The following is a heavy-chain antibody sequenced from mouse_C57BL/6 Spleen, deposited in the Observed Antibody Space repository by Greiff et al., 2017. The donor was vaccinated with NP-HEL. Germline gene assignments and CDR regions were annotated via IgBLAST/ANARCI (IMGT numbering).Heavy chain of an antibody. Sequence: DVKLVESGGGLVKPGGSLKLSCAASGFTFSDYGMHWVRQAPEKGLEWVAYISSGSSTIYYADTVKGRFTISRDNAKNTLFLQMTSLRSEDTAMYYCARITGTYPFDYWGQGTTLTVSS. V-gene: IGHV5-17*01. CDR1: GFTFSDYG. CDR3: ARITGTYPFDY. CDR2: ISSGSSTI. D-gene: IGHD4-1*01. J-gene: IGHJ2*01.